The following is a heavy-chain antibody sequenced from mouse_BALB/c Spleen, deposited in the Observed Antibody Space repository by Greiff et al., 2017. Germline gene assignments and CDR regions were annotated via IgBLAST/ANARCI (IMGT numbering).Heavy chain of an antibody. CDR1: GYTFSSYW. V-gene: IGHV1-9*01. CDR2: ILPGSGST. Sequence: QVQLQQSGAELMKPGASVKISCKATGYTFSSYWIEWVKQRPGHGLEWIGEILPGSGSTNYNGKFKGKATLTADKSSSTAYMQLSSLTSEDSAVYFCARADGYFEIAYWGQGTLVTVSA. J-gene: IGHJ3*01. CDR3: ARADGYFEIAY. D-gene: IGHD2-3*01.